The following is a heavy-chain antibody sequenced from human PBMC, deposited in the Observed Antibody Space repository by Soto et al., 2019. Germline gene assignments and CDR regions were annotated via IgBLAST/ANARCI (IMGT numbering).Heavy chain of an antibody. CDR3: ARQAPLRDSGSYFWYYGMDV. Sequence: SETLSLTCDVYGGSFSGYIWTWIRQTPGKGLQWIGQINHSGSANYNPSLKSRVTISVHTSNSQFSLELDSVTAADTAVYYCARQAPLRDSGSYFWYYGMDVWGQGTTVTVSS. D-gene: IGHD1-26*01. J-gene: IGHJ6*02. V-gene: IGHV4-34*01. CDR1: GGSFSGYI. CDR2: INHSGSA.